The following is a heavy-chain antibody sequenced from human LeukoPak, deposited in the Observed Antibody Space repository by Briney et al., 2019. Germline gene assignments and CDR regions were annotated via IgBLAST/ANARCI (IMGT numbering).Heavy chain of an antibody. Sequence: AGGSLRLSCAASGFTFSIYAMSWVRQAPGKGLQWVSSITSRGESTWYVDSVKGRFTISRDNSKNTLYLQMNSLRAEDTAVYYCAKPDGSGKYDAFDIWGQGTMVTVSS. J-gene: IGHJ3*02. V-gene: IGHV3-23*01. CDR2: ITSRGEST. D-gene: IGHD3-10*01. CDR3: AKPDGSGKYDAFDI. CDR1: GFTFSIYA.